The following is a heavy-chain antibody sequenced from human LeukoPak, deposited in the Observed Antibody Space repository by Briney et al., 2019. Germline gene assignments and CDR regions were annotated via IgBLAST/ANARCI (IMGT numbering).Heavy chain of an antibody. CDR1: GGSISSYY. Sequence: SETLSLTCTVSGGSISSYYWSWIRQPPGKGLEWIGYIYYSGSTNYNPSLKSRVTISVDTSKNQFSLKLSSVTAADTAVYYCARGYLGLGLGEWDPYYWGREVGGKGTRVTVSS. D-gene: IGHD3-16*01. V-gene: IGHV4-59*01. CDR2: IYYSGST. J-gene: IGHJ6*04. CDR3: ARGYLGLGLGEWDPYYWGREV.